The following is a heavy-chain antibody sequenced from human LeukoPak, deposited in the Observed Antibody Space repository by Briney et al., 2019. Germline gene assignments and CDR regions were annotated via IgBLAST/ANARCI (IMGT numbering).Heavy chain of an antibody. V-gene: IGHV1-18*01. J-gene: IGHJ4*02. CDR3: ARSGRGTYYYFDY. Sequence: ASVKVSCKASGYTFNSYGISWVRQAPGQGLEWMGWISGYNGNTNYAQKLQGRVSMTADTSTSTAYMELRSLRSDDTAVYYCARSGRGTYYYFDYWGQGTLVTVSS. CDR1: GYTFNSYG. CDR2: ISGYNGNT. D-gene: IGHD1-26*01.